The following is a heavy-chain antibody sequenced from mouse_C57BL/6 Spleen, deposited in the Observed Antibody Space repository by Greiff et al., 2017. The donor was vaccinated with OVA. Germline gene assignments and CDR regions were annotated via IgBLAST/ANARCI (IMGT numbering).Heavy chain of an antibody. CDR1: GFNIKDYY. Sequence: VQLQQSGAELVRPGASVKLSCTASGFNIKDYYMHWVKQRPEQGLEWIGRIDPEDGDTEYAPTFQGKATMTADTSSNTAYLQLSSLTSEDTAVYYCFPHDYGSSRFAYWGQGTLVTVSA. D-gene: IGHD1-1*01. CDR2: IDPEDGDT. V-gene: IGHV14-1*01. J-gene: IGHJ3*01. CDR3: FPHDYGSSRFAY.